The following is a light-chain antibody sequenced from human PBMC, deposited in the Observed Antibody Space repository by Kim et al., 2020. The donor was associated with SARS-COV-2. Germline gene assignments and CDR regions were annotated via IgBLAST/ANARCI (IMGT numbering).Light chain of an antibody. V-gene: IGLV10-54*01. CDR1: SNNVGNYG. CDR2: RNN. Sequence: QAGLTQPPSVSKGLRQTATLTCTGTSNNVGNYGAAWLQQHLGHPPKLLSYRNNNRPSGISERLSASRSGNTASLTITGLQPEDEADYYCSAWDSSLNAWFFGGGTQLTVL. J-gene: IGLJ7*01. CDR3: SAWDSSLNAWF.